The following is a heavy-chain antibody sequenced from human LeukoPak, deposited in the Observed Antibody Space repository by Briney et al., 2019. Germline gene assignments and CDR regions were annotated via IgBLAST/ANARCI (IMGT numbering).Heavy chain of an antibody. V-gene: IGHV3-30*02. Sequence: GGSLRLSCAASGFTFSSYGMHWVRQAPGKGLEWVAFIRYDGSNKYYADSVNGRFTISRDNSKNTLYLQMNSLRAKDTAVYYCAKPKGLRFLEWYTPDYWGQGTLVTVSS. D-gene: IGHD3-3*01. CDR3: AKPKGLRFLEWYTPDY. J-gene: IGHJ4*02. CDR1: GFTFSSYG. CDR2: IRYDGSNK.